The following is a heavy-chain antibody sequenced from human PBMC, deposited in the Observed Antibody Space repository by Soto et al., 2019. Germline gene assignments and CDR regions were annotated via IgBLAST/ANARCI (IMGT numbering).Heavy chain of an antibody. D-gene: IGHD2-2*03. Sequence: QVQLVQSGAEVKKPGSSVKVSCKASGGTFSSYAISWVRQAPGQGLEWMGGIIPIFGTANYAQKFQGRVTITADESTSTAYMELISLRSEDTAVYYCARSLDIVVVPAAMGYYGMDVLGQGTTVTVSS. CDR1: GGTFSSYA. J-gene: IGHJ6*02. CDR3: ARSLDIVVVPAAMGYYGMDV. V-gene: IGHV1-69*01. CDR2: IIPIFGTA.